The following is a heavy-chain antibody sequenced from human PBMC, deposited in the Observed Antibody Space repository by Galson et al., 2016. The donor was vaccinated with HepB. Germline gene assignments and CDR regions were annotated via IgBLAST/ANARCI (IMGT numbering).Heavy chain of an antibody. V-gene: IGHV3-23*01. CDR3: AIIAVTYYFDS. CDR2: ISGGGGSS. D-gene: IGHD2-21*01. CDR1: GFTFRSYA. J-gene: IGHJ4*02. Sequence: SLRLSCAASGFTFRSYAMSWVRQAPGKGLEWVSVISGGGGSSNYADSVKGRVTNSRDNSKNTLYLQMNNLRADDTAVYYCAIIAVTYYFDSWGQGTLVTVSS.